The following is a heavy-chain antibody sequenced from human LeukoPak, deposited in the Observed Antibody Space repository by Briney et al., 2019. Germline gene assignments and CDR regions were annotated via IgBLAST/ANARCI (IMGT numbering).Heavy chain of an antibody. D-gene: IGHD2-2*01. Sequence: PGGSLRLSCAASGFTFSSYSMNWVRQAPGKGPEWVSSISSSSSNIYYGDSVKGRFTISRDNAKNSLYLQMNSLRVEDTAVYYCARSPTYCVSTTCNNWFDPWGQGTLVTVSS. CDR1: GFTFSSYS. V-gene: IGHV3-21*01. CDR2: ISSSSSNI. J-gene: IGHJ5*02. CDR3: ARSPTYCVSTTCNNWFDP.